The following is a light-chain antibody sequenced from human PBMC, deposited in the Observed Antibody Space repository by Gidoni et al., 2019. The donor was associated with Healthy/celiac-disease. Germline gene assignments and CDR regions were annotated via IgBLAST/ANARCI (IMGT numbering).Light chain of an antibody. CDR2: KPS. CDR1: QSISSW. Sequence: DIQMTQSPSTLSASVGDRVTITCRASQSISSWLAWYQQKPGKAPKLLIYKPSSLESGVPSRFSGSGSGTEFTLTISSLQPDDFATYYCQQYNSIPMCSFGQGTKLEIK. J-gene: IGKJ2*04. CDR3: QQYNSIPMCS. V-gene: IGKV1-5*03.